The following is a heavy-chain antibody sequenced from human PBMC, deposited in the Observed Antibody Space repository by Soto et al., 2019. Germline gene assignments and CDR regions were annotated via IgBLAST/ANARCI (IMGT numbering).Heavy chain of an antibody. CDR1: GGSISGHY. CDR3: ARGPYYDLIWNYYYMDV. Sequence: QVQLQESGPGLVKPSETLSLSCNVSGGSISGHYWSWVRQTPGKGLEWIGYIYYSGSTNYNPSLKSWVTISVDTSKNHFSLRLTSVTAADTAVYYCARGPYYDLIWNYYYMDVWGKGTTVTVS. D-gene: IGHD3-16*01. CDR2: IYYSGST. V-gene: IGHV4-59*08. J-gene: IGHJ6*03.